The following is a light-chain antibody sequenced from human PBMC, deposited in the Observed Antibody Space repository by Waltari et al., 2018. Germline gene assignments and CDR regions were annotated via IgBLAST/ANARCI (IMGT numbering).Light chain of an antibody. CDR1: ENALRY. J-gene: IGKJ1*01. CDR2: RAS. V-gene: IGKV1-5*03. Sequence: DYEMTQSPSTLSASVGDRVTITCRSSENALRYLAWYQQRPGKAPKLLIYRASTLESGVSSRFSGTGSGTEFTLTINTLQPDDVATYYCQQYNEYPWTFGQWTKVEIK. CDR3: QQYNEYPWT.